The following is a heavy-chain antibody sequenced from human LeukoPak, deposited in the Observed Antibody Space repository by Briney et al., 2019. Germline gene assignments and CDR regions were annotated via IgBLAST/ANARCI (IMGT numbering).Heavy chain of an antibody. CDR1: GGTFSSYA. D-gene: IGHD2-2*01. CDR2: IIPILGIA. V-gene: IGHV1-69*04. CDR3: ARVEEDIVVVPAAASRGMDV. J-gene: IGHJ6*02. Sequence: GASVKVSCKASGGTFSSYAISWVRQAPGQGLEWMGRIIPILGIANYAQKFQGRVTFTADKSTSTAYMELSSLRSEDTAVYYCARVEEDIVVVPAAASRGMDVWGQGTTVTVSS.